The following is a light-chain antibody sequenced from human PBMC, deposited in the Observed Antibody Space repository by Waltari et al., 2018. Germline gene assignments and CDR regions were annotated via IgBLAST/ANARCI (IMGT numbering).Light chain of an antibody. CDR2: AAS. CDR1: QSISSY. Sequence: DIQMTQSPSSLSASVGARVTITCRASQSISSYLNRYQQNPGKAPKLLIDAASSVQSGVPSRFSGSGTGTDFTLTISSLQPEDFATYYYQQSYSTLTFGGGTKVEIK. V-gene: IGKV1-39*01. J-gene: IGKJ4*01. CDR3: QQSYSTLT.